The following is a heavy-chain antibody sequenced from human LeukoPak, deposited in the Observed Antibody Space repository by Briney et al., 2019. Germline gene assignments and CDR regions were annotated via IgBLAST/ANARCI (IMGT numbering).Heavy chain of an antibody. J-gene: IGHJ3*02. D-gene: IGHD3-3*01. CDR3: ARWGESSALRVNAFDM. Sequence: SETLSLTCTVSGDSISHHYYNWIRQPPGKGLEWIGFAHYSGNTFYNPSLNSRVTLSVDTSKNQFSLRLTSVTAADTAVYFCARWGESSALRVNAFDMWGQGTMVTVSS. CDR1: GDSISHHY. V-gene: IGHV4-59*11. CDR2: AHYSGNT.